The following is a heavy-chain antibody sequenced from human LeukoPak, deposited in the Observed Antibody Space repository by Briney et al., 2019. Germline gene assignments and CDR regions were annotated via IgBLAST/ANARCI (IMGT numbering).Heavy chain of an antibody. CDR2: IHPDGSET. CDR1: GFIFSSYW. V-gene: IGHV3-7*01. D-gene: IGHD1-26*01. CDR3: ARRWYTGTYYYFDL. J-gene: IGHJ4*02. Sequence: GGSLRLSCEASGFIFSSYWMGWVRRVPGKGLEWVANIHPDGSETSYLDSVKGRFTISRVNAKSTLYLEMDSLRAEDTAIYYCARRWYTGTYYYFDLWGQGTLVTVSS.